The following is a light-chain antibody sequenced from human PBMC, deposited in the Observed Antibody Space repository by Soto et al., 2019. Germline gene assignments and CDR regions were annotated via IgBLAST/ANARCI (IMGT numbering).Light chain of an antibody. CDR1: QGIDSS. J-gene: IGKJ5*01. V-gene: IGKV1-12*01. Sequence: ILLTQSPSSLSASVGDRVTITCRASQGIDSSFAWYQQKPGKAPKLLIYAASSLQSGVPSRFSGSGSGTHFTLTISSLQPEDFATYYCQQANTFPLTFGQGTRLEIK. CDR2: AAS. CDR3: QQANTFPLT.